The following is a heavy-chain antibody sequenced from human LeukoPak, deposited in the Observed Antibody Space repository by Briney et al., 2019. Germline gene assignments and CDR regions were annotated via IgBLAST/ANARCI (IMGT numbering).Heavy chain of an antibody. D-gene: IGHD6-13*01. CDR3: ARVEYSSSWQIVYYFDY. CDR1: GFTFSDYF. V-gene: IGHV3-11*04. J-gene: IGHJ4*02. Sequence: GGSLRLSCAASGFTFSDYFMGWIRQAPGKGLEWFSYISSSGSTIYYADSVKGRFTISRDNAKNSLYLQMNSLTAEDTAVYYCARVEYSSSWQIVYYFDYWGQGTLVTVSS. CDR2: ISSSGSTI.